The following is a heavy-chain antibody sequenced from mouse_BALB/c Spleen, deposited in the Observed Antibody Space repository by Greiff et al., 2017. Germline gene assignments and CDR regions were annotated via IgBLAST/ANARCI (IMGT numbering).Heavy chain of an antibody. CDR1: GFAFSSYD. CDR2: ISSGGGST. V-gene: IGHV5-12-1*01. D-gene: IGHD4-1*01. CDR3: ATLTGTGYFDV. J-gene: IGHJ1*01. Sequence: DVMLVESGGGLVKPGGSLKLSCAASGFAFSSYDMSWVRQTPEKRLEWVAYISSGGGSTYYPDTVKGRFTISRDNAKNTLYLQMSSLKSEDTAMYYCATLTGTGYFDVWGAGTTVTVSS.